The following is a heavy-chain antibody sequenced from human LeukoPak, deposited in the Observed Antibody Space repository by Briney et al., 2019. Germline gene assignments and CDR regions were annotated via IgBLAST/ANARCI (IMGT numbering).Heavy chain of an antibody. V-gene: IGHV3-30-3*01. CDR2: ISYDGSNK. CDR3: ASFPQDPYSSGWYYFDY. CDR1: GFTFSSYA. J-gene: IGHJ4*02. Sequence: GGSLRLSCAASGFTFSSYAMHWVRQAPGKGLEWVAVISYDGSNKYYADSVKGRFTISRVNSKNTLYLQMNSLRREDTAVYYCASFPQDPYSSGWYYFDYWGQGTLVTVSS. D-gene: IGHD6-19*01.